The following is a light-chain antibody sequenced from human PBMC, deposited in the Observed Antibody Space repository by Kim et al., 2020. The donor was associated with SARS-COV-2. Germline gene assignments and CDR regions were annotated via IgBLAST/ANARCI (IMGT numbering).Light chain of an antibody. CDR3: QSYDSSLSGWV. CDR1: SSNIVGSYN. CDR2: SNS. Sequence: VTTTCSGGSSNIVGSYNVVWYQYHPGTDPKLLIFSNSNRRSGGPARFSASKSGTTAAPVITGLQAEDEADYYCQSYDSSLSGWVFGGGTQLTVL. J-gene: IGLJ3*02. V-gene: IGLV1-40*01.